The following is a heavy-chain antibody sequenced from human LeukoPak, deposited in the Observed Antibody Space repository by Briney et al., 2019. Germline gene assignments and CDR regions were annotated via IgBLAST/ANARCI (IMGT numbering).Heavy chain of an antibody. D-gene: IGHD2-2*01. Sequence: PSETLSLTCSVSGDSSSNYYWTWIRQPPGKGLEWIGYVYYSGSTNYNPSLKTRLHLSVDTSKNRFSLKLSSVTAADTAVYYCASSPRLTTSWFLFASWGHGTLVTVSS. CDR3: ASSPRLTTSWFLFAS. J-gene: IGHJ5*01. CDR1: GDSSSNYY. V-gene: IGHV4-59*08. CDR2: VYYSGST.